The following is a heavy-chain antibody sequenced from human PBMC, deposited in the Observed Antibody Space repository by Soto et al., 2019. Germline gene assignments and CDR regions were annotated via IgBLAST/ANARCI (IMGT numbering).Heavy chain of an antibody. CDR1: GFTFSSYS. J-gene: IGHJ3*02. CDR3: ARISDYDGHGAFDI. V-gene: IGHV3-21*01. CDR2: ISSTSSYI. D-gene: IGHD5-12*01. Sequence: PGGSLRLSCAASGFTFSSYSMNWVRQAPGKGLEWVSSISSTSSYIYYADSVKGRFTISRDNAKNSLYLQMNSLRAEDTAVYYWARISDYDGHGAFDIWGQGAMVTVSS.